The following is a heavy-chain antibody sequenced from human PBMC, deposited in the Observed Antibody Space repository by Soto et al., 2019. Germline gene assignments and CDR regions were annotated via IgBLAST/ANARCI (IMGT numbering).Heavy chain of an antibody. V-gene: IGHV3-49*04. J-gene: IGHJ5*02. Sequence: LRLSCNCSGFRFSEHAIALVRQATGKGLEWVGFIRNTPCGGTTDYAASVRGRFTISRDDSASIAYLQMNSLKTEDSGLYYCSRGSFGYYGPWGPGTLVTVSS. D-gene: IGHD2-2*03. CDR2: IRNTPCGGTT. CDR3: SRGSFGYYGP. CDR1: GFRFSEHA.